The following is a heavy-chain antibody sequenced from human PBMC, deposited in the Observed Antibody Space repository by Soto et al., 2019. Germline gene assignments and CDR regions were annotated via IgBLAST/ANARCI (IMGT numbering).Heavy chain of an antibody. CDR1: WFTVSSNY. Sequence: VGSLRLSCAASWFTVSSNYMSWVRQAPGKGLEWVSVIYSGGSTYYADSVKGRFTISSDNSKNTLYLQMNSLRAEDTAVYYCARRSSGYPYYFDYWGQGTLVTVSS. D-gene: IGHD3-22*01. J-gene: IGHJ4*02. CDR3: ARRSSGYPYYFDY. V-gene: IGHV3-53*01. CDR2: IYSGGST.